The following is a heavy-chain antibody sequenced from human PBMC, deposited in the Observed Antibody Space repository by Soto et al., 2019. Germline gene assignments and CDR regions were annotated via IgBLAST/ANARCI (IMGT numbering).Heavy chain of an antibody. V-gene: IGHV1-69*12. CDR2: IIPMFGTA. D-gene: IGHD5-18*01. CDR1: GGTFSTYA. Sequence: QVQLVQSGAAVKKPESSVKVSCKAPGGTFSTYAISWVRLAPGQGLEWMGGIIPMFGTANYAQRFQDRVTITADESTNTVYMELSSLRSEDTAVYFCASGIQLWLRRINNGYSGWGQGTLVTVSS. J-gene: IGHJ4*02. CDR3: ASGIQLWLRRINNGYSG.